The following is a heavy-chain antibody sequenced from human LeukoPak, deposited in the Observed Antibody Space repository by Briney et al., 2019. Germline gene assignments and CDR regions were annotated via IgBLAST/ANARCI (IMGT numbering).Heavy chain of an antibody. V-gene: IGHV1-69*05. CDR1: GGTFSSYA. CDR3: AREVRYCSSTSCYTRAFDP. J-gene: IGHJ5*02. Sequence: SVKVSCKASGGTFSSYAISWVRQAPGQGVEWMGGILPIFGTANYAQKFQGRVTITTDETTSTADMELSSLRSEDTAVYYCAREVRYCSSTSCYTRAFDPWGQGTLVTVSS. D-gene: IGHD2-2*02. CDR2: ILPIFGTA.